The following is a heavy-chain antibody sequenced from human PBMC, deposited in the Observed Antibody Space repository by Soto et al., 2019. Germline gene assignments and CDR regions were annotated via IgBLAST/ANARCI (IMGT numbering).Heavy chain of an antibody. V-gene: IGHV1-18*01. CDR1: GYTFTSYG. D-gene: IGHD6-19*01. CDR2: ISAYNGNT. J-gene: IGHJ1*01. Sequence: QVQLVQSGAEVKKPGASVKVSCKASGYTFTSYGISWVRQAPGQGLEWMGWISAYNGNTNYAQKLQGRVTMTTDTSTSTADMELRSLRSDDTAVYYCARDGGGSGWETEYFQHWGQGTLVTVSS. CDR3: ARDGGGSGWETEYFQH.